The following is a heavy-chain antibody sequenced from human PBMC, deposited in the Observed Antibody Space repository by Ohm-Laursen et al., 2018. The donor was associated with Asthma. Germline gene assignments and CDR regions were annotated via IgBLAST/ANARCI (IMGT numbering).Heavy chain of an antibody. Sequence: TLSLTCTVSGGSISSSSYYWDWIRQHPGKGLEWIGYIYYSGITYSNPSLRSRVSISVDTSKNQFSLKLSPVTAADTAVYYCARGTFYYESTGYYFFDHWGQGALVTVSS. V-gene: IGHV4-31*03. CDR2: IYYSGIT. D-gene: IGHD3-22*01. J-gene: IGHJ4*02. CDR3: ARGTFYYESTGYYFFDH. CDR1: GGSISSSSYY.